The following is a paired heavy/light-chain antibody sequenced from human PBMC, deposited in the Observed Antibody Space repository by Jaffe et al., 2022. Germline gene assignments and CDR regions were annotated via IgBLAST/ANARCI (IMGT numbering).Light chain of an antibody. J-gene: IGLJ1*01. CDR1: KLGDKY. CDR3: QAWDSSSVV. Sequence: SYELTQPPSVSVSPGQTASITCSGDKLGDKYACWYQQKPGQSPVLVIYQDSKRPSGIPERFSGSNSGNTATLTISGTQAMDEADYYCQAWDSSSVVFGTGTKVTVL. CDR2: QDS. V-gene: IGLV3-1*01.
Heavy chain of an antibody. CDR2: INAGNGNT. J-gene: IGHJ3*02. V-gene: IGHV1-3*01. Sequence: QVQLVQSGAEVKKPGASVKVSCKASGYTFTSYAMHWVRQAPGQRLEWMGWINAGNGNTKYSQKFQGRVTITRDTSASTAYMELSSLRSEDTAVYYCAREGGAAAAEGYDAFDIWGQGTMVTVSS. D-gene: IGHD6-25*01. CDR3: AREGGAAAAEGYDAFDI. CDR1: GYTFTSYA.